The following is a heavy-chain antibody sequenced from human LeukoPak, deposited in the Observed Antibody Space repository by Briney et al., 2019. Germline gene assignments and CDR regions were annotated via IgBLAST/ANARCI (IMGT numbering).Heavy chain of an antibody. J-gene: IGHJ1*01. Sequence: GRSLRLSCAASGFTFDDYAMHWVRQAPGKGLEWVSGISWNSGSIGYADSVKGRFTISRDNAKNSLYLQMNSLRAEDTALYYCAKVAVQAAGTFAGEYFQHWGQGTLVTVSS. CDR1: GFTFDDYA. CDR3: AKVAVQAAGTFAGEYFQH. D-gene: IGHD6-13*01. CDR2: ISWNSGSI. V-gene: IGHV3-9*01.